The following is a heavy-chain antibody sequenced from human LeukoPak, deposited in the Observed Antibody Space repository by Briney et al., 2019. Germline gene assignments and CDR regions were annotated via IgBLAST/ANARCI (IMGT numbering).Heavy chain of an antibody. CDR3: VRLVVDSRGIKEVAVEN. D-gene: IGHD2-21*01. CDR1: GGSISRYY. V-gene: IGHV4-59*08. Sequence: PSETLSLTCSVSGGSISRYYCSWLRQPPGGGLEWVGYIYKSGTTNYNPSLKSRINMSMDTSKNQFSLKLTSVTAADTAVYYCVRLVVDSRGIKEVAVENWGQGTLVTVSS. J-gene: IGHJ4*02. CDR2: IYKSGTT.